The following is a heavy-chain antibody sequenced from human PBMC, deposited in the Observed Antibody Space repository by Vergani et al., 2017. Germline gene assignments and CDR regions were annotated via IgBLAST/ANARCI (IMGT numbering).Heavy chain of an antibody. CDR1: GYTFTGYY. CDR3: SRAVRLTRMLWKYQLLYYCSGSSCRRRLDWFDP. CDR2: INPNSGGT. D-gene: IGHD2-2*02. J-gene: IGHJ5*02. Sequence: QVQLVQSGAEVKKPGASAKVSCKAPGYTFTGYYMHWVRQAPGQGLEWVGWINPNSGGTNYAQKFQGRVTMTRDTSISTAYMALSRLRSDDTAVYFCSRAVRLTRMLWKYQLLYYCSGSSCRRRLDWFDPWDRGTLVTVSS. V-gene: IGHV1-2*02.